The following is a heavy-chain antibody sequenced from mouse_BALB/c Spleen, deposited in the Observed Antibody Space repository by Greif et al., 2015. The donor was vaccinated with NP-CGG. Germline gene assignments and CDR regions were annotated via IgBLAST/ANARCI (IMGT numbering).Heavy chain of an antibody. Sequence: EVKLVESGPSLVKPSQTLSLTCSVTGDSITSGYWNWIRKFPGNKLEYMGYISYSGSTYYNPSLKSRISITRDTSKNQYYLQLNSVTTEDTATYYCARYTTARATYYFDYWGQGTTLTVSS. CDR3: ARYTTARATYYFDY. J-gene: IGHJ2*01. D-gene: IGHD3-2*01. V-gene: IGHV3-8*02. CDR2: ISYSGST. CDR1: GDSITSGY.